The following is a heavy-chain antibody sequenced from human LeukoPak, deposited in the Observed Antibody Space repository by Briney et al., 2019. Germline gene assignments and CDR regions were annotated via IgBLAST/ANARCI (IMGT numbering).Heavy chain of an antibody. Sequence: ASVKVSCEASGYTFTSYGISWVRQAPGQGLEWMGWISAYNGNTNYAQKLQGRVTMTTDTSTSTAYMELRSLRSDDTAVYYCARHGSLVLWFGELGYMDVWGKGTTVTVSS. CDR3: ARHGSLVLWFGELGYMDV. V-gene: IGHV1-18*01. CDR2: ISAYNGNT. J-gene: IGHJ6*03. CDR1: GYTFTSYG. D-gene: IGHD3-10*01.